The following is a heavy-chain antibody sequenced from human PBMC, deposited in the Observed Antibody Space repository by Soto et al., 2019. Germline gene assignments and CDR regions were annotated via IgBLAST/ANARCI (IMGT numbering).Heavy chain of an antibody. Sequence: QVQLVQSGAEVKKPGSSVKVSCKASGGTFSSYAISWVRQAPGQGLEWMGGIIPIFGTANYAQKFQGRVTITADESTSTAYMELSSLRSEDTAVYYCARPRYDFWSGYFQSWFDPWGQGTLVTVSS. CDR2: IIPIFGTA. V-gene: IGHV1-69*01. J-gene: IGHJ5*02. CDR1: GGTFSSYA. CDR3: ARPRYDFWSGYFQSWFDP. D-gene: IGHD3-3*01.